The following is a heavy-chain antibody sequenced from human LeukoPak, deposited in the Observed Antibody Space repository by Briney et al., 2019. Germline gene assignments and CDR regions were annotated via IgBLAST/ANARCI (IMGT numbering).Heavy chain of an antibody. Sequence: GASVKVSCKASGYTFTSYGTSWVRQAPGQGLEWMGWISAYNGNTNYAQKLQGRVTMTTDTSTSTAYMELRSLRSDDTAVYYCARDVEPVGYCSSTSCYPDYWGQGTLVTVSS. CDR2: ISAYNGNT. V-gene: IGHV1-18*01. CDR3: ARDVEPVGYCSSTSCYPDY. D-gene: IGHD2-2*01. CDR1: GYTFTSYG. J-gene: IGHJ4*02.